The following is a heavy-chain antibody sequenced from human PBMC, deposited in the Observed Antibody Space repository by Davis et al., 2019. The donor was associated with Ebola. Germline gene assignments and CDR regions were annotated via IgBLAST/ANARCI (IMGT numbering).Heavy chain of an antibody. Sequence: GGSLRLSCAASGFTFSSYAMTWVRQAPGKGLEWVSGITGSDGSTYYADSVKGRFTISRDNSKNTLYLQMNSLRAGDTAVYYCARDQVFRYCSGGSCWYYYYGMDVWGQGTTVTVSS. CDR2: ITGSDGST. V-gene: IGHV3-23*01. J-gene: IGHJ6*02. CDR3: ARDQVFRYCSGGSCWYYYYGMDV. CDR1: GFTFSSYA. D-gene: IGHD2-15*01.